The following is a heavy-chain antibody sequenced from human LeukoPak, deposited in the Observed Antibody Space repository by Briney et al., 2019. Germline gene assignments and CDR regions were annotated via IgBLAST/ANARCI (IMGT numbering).Heavy chain of an antibody. CDR2: IYSGDST. CDR1: GFNFRSYT. J-gene: IGHJ4*02. CDR3: ARDRAVADGRLYY. D-gene: IGHD6-19*01. Sequence: GGSLRLSCAASGFNFRSYTMNWVRQAPGKGLEWVSVIYSGDSTYYADSVKGRFIISRDNSKNTVYLQMNSLRAEDTAVYYCARDRAVADGRLYYWGQGTLVTVSS. V-gene: IGHV3-66*01.